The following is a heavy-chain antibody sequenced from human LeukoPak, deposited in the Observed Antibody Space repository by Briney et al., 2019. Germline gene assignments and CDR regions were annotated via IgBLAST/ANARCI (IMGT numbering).Heavy chain of an antibody. Sequence: GRCLSLACAAAAFTVSIYWIDWVRQAPGKWLECLAFIRYDGSKDYYRESVKGRFSISRDNSNNTLNLHSKSLRPDDTAVYYWATAPPKYDSSWHYFDFWGHGTLVTVSS. CDR3: ATAPPKYDSSWHYFDF. J-gene: IGHJ4*01. CDR2: IRYDGSKD. D-gene: IGHD2-2*01. V-gene: IGHV3-30*02. CDR1: AFTVSIYW.